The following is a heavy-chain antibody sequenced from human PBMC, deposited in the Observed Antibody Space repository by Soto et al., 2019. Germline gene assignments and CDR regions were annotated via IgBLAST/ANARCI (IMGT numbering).Heavy chain of an antibody. CDR2: IYPGDSDT. J-gene: IGHJ4*02. D-gene: IGHD3-10*01. Sequence: PGESLKISCQGSGYTFSSYWIAWVRQMPGKGLEWMGIIYPGDSDTRYSPSFQGQVTISADKSISTAYLQWSSLKASDTAMYYCARPSGARIDYWGQGALVTVSS. V-gene: IGHV5-51*01. CDR3: ARPSGARIDY. CDR1: GYTFSSYW.